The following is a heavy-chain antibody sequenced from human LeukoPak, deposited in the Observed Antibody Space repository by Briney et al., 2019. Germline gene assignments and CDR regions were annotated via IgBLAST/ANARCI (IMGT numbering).Heavy chain of an antibody. CDR1: GGSISSGDYY. D-gene: IGHD6-19*01. Sequence: SQTLSLTCTVSGGSISSGDYYWSWIRQPPGKGLEWIGYIYYSGSTYYNPSLKSRVTISVDMSKNQFSLKLSSVTAADTAVYYCARVNSSGWYPAFDIWGQGTMVTVSS. CDR3: ARVNSSGWYPAFDI. CDR2: IYYSGST. V-gene: IGHV4-30-4*01. J-gene: IGHJ3*02.